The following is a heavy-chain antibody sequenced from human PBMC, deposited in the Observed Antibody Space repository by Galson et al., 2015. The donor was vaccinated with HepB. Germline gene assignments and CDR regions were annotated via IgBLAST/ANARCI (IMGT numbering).Heavy chain of an antibody. CDR2: IKQDGSEK. D-gene: IGHD3-22*01. Sequence: SLRLSCAASGFTFSSYWMSWVRQAPGKGLEWVANIKQDGSEKYYVDSVKGRFTISRDNAKNSLYLQMNSLRAEDTAVYYCARAPYPSDSSGPGAFDIWGQGTMVTVSS. CDR1: GFTFSSYW. CDR3: ARAPYPSDSSGPGAFDI. J-gene: IGHJ3*02. V-gene: IGHV3-7*03.